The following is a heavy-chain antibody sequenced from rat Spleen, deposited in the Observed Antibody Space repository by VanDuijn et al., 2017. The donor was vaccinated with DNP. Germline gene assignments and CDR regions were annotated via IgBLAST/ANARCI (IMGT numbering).Heavy chain of an antibody. V-gene: IGHV5S14*01. CDR3: AGRPPPTRGPFDY. CDR2: IHTGGSTT. D-gene: IGHD1-4*01. CDR1: GFTFSNYG. Sequence: EVQLVESGGGLVQPGGSLKLSCAASGFTFSNYGMAWVRQTPTKGLEWVASIHTGGSTTYYRDSVKGRFTISRDNAKSTLYLQMDSLRSEDTATYYCAGRPPPTRGPFDYWGQGVTVTVSS. J-gene: IGHJ2*01.